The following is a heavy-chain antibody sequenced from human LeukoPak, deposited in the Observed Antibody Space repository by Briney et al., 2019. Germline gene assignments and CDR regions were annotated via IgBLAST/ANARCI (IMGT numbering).Heavy chain of an antibody. V-gene: IGHV3-11*01. J-gene: IGHJ4*02. CDR2: ISSSGSTI. D-gene: IGHD3-9*01. CDR1: GFTFSDYY. CDR3: ARVGEDYDILTGYYRFFDY. Sequence: GGSLRLSCAASGFTFSDYYMSWIRQAPGKGLEWVSYISSSGSTIYYADSVKGRFTISRDNAKNSLYLQINSLRAEDTAVYYCARVGEDYDILTGYYRFFDYWGQGTLVTVSS.